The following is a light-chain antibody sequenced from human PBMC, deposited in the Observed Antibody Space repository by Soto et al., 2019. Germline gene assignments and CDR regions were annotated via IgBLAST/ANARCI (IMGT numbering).Light chain of an antibody. CDR3: CSYTISSTYV. Sequence: QSALTQPRSVSGSPGQSVTISCTGTSSDVGGYNYVSWYQQHPGKAPKLMIYDVSKRPSGVPDRFSGFKSGNTASLTISGLQAEDEADYYCCSYTISSTYVFGTGTKVTVL. J-gene: IGLJ1*01. V-gene: IGLV2-11*01. CDR2: DVS. CDR1: SSDVGGYNY.